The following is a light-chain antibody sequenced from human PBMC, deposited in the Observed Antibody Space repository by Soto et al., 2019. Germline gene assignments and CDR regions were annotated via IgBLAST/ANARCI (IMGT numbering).Light chain of an antibody. Sequence: EIVLTQSPATLPLSPGETATLSCRASQSISSFLAWYQQKPGQAPRLLIYDASNRATGIPARFSGSGSGTDFTLTISSLEPEDFAVYYCQQRSNWWTVGQGTKVEIK. CDR2: DAS. CDR3: QQRSNWWT. CDR1: QSISSF. V-gene: IGKV3-11*01. J-gene: IGKJ1*01.